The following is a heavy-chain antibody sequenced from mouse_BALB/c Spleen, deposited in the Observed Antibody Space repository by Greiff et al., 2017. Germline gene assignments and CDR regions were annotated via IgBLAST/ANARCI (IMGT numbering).Heavy chain of an antibody. V-gene: IGHV1-14*01. Sequence: EVKLQESGPELVKPGASVKMSCKASGYTFTSYVMHWVKQKPGQGLEWIGYINPYNDGTKYNEKFKGKATLTSDKSSSTAYMELSSLTSEDSAVYYCARPHYYGSSPWFAYWGQGTLVTVSA. CDR2: INPYNDGT. J-gene: IGHJ3*01. CDR3: ARPHYYGSSPWFAY. D-gene: IGHD1-1*01. CDR1: GYTFTSYV.